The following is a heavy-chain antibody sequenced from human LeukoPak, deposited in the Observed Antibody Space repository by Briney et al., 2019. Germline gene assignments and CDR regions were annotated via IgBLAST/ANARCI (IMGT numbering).Heavy chain of an antibody. D-gene: IGHD3-9*01. V-gene: IGHV3-64*02. CDR3: ARQRAGYYLDV. CDR2: IIGDGITT. Sequence: GGSLRLSRVASGFTFSPYTMHWVRPAPGKGLEFVSAIIGDGITTYYAGSVKGRFTVSADSSQSTLYLHMGRLAAEEMAVYYCARQRAGYYLDVWGKGTTVTVFS. CDR1: GFTFSPYT. J-gene: IGHJ6*03.